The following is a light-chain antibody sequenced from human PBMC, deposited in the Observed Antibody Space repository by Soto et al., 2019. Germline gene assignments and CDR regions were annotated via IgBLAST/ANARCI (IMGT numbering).Light chain of an antibody. CDR3: CSYASSSTFDVV. CDR2: EVS. CDR1: SSDVGSYNL. Sequence: QPVLAQPASVSGSPGQSITISCTGTSSDVGSYNLVSWYQHHPGKAPKLMIYEVSKRPSGVSNRFSGSKSGNTASLTISGLQAEDEADYYCCSYASSSTFDVVFGGGTKLTVL. J-gene: IGLJ3*02. V-gene: IGLV2-23*02.